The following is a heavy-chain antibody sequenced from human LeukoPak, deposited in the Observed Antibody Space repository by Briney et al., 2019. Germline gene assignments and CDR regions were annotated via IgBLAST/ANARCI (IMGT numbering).Heavy chain of an antibody. CDR2: ISSSSSTI. CDR1: GFTFSSYS. J-gene: IGHJ4*02. Sequence: GGSLRLSCAASGFTFSSYSMNWVRQAPGKGLEWVSYISSSSSTIYYADSVKGRFTISRDNAKNSLYLQMNSLRAEDTAVYYRARASYDFWSGYYPIDYWGQGTLVTVSS. D-gene: IGHD3-3*01. CDR3: ARASYDFWSGYYPIDY. V-gene: IGHV3-48*01.